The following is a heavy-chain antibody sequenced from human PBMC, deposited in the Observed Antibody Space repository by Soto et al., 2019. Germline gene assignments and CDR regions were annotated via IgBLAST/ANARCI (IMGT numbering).Heavy chain of an antibody. CDR3: AKDQEGRDNLTGPYDY. Sequence: GGLRLSCAASGLPFSRYAMSWVRQAAGKGLEWVSAIYGSGGSTNYADSVKGRFTISRDNSKNTLYLQMNSLRAEDTAVYYCAKDQEGRDNLTGPYDYWGQGTLVTVSS. CDR2: IYGSGGST. D-gene: IGHD3-9*01. V-gene: IGHV3-23*01. CDR1: GLPFSRYA. J-gene: IGHJ4*02.